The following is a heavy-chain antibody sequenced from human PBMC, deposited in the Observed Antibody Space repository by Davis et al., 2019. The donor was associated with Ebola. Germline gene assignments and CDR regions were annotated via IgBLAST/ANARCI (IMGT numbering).Heavy chain of an antibody. D-gene: IGHD5-18*01. Sequence: PGGSLRLSCAASGFTFNNHAMSWVRQAPGKGLEWVATIGGADTYYADSVKGRFTISRDNSKNTLYLQMNSLRAEDTAVYYCARAQYSYGPLDAFDIWGQGTMVTVSS. J-gene: IGHJ3*02. CDR3: ARAQYSYGPLDAFDI. CDR1: GFTFNNHA. CDR2: IGGADT. V-gene: IGHV3-23*01.